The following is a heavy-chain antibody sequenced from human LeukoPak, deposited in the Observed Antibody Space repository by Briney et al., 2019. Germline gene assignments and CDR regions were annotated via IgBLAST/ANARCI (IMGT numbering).Heavy chain of an antibody. Sequence: GGSLRLSCAASGFTVRSNYMSWVRQAPGKGLEWVSVIYSGSSTYYADSVKGRFTISRDNSKNTLYLQMNSLRAEDTAMYYCARSNVGSMAPDYWGQGTLVTVSS. D-gene: IGHD5-24*01. CDR3: ARSNVGSMAPDY. CDR2: IYSGSST. V-gene: IGHV3-53*01. CDR1: GFTVRSNY. J-gene: IGHJ4*02.